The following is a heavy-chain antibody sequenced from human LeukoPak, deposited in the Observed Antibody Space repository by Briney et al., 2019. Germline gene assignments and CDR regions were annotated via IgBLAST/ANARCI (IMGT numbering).Heavy chain of an antibody. D-gene: IGHD6-13*01. CDR1: GYTFTSYD. CDR2: MNPNSGNT. V-gene: IGHV1-8*03. Sequence: ASVEVSCKASGYTFTSYDIIWVRQATGQGLEWMGWMNPNSGNTGYAQKFQGRVTITRNTSISTAYMELSSLRSEDTAVYYCARGRSSSWYRLYYYYYMDVWGKGTTVTISS. CDR3: ARGRSSSWYRLYYYYYMDV. J-gene: IGHJ6*03.